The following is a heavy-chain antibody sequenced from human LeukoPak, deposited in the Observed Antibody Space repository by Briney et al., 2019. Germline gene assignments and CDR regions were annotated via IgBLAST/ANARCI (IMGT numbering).Heavy chain of an antibody. D-gene: IGHD5-18*01. J-gene: IGHJ4*02. CDR1: GGSISTYY. CDR3: ARENDRYGRIDY. Sequence: SETLSLTCTVSGGSISTYYWSWIRQPPGKGLEWIGYIYYRGSANYNPSLKSRVTISVDTSKNHFSLRLSSVTAADTAVYYCARENDRYGRIDYWGQGTQVTVSS. CDR2: IYYRGSA. V-gene: IGHV4-59*01.